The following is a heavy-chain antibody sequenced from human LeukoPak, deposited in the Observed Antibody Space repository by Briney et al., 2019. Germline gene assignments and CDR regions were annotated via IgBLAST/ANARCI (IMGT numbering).Heavy chain of an antibody. CDR1: GGTFSSYA. J-gene: IGHJ6*04. D-gene: IGHD3-3*01. Sequence: GASVKVSCKASGGTFSSYAISWVRQAPGQGLEWMGGIIPIFGTANYAQKFQGRVTITADESTSTAYMELSSLRSEDTAVYYCARVLDFWSGYLMDVWGKGTTVTVSS. CDR3: ARVLDFWSGYLMDV. V-gene: IGHV1-69*13. CDR2: IIPIFGTA.